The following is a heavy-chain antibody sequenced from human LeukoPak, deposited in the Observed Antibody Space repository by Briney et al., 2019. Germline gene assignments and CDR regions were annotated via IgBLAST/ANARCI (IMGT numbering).Heavy chain of an antibody. CDR2: IYHSGST. J-gene: IGHJ5*02. CDR1: GGSFSGYY. CDR3: ARVFGGPGFDP. D-gene: IGHD3-16*01. Sequence: PSETLSLTCAVYGGSFSGYYWSWIRQPPGKGLEWIGYIYHSGSTYYNPSLKSRVTISVDRSKNQFSLKLSSVTAADTAVYYCARVFGGPGFDPWGQGTLVTVSS. V-gene: IGHV4-30-2*01.